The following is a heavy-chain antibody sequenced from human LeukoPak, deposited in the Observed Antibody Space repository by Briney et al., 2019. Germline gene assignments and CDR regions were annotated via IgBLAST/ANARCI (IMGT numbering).Heavy chain of an antibody. CDR2: ISSRTSYI. J-gene: IGHJ3*02. V-gene: IGHV3-21*01. D-gene: IGHD3-16*01. Sequence: NPGGSLRLSCAASGFTFSRYSMNWVRQAPGKGLEWVSSISSRTSYIYYADSVKGRFTISRDNANNSLYLQMNGLRAEDTAVYYCATGGTLISDAFDIWGQGTMVTVSS. CDR1: GFTFSRYS. CDR3: ATGGTLISDAFDI.